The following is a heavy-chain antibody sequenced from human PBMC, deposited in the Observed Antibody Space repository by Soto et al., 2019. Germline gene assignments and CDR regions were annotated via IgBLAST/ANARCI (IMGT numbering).Heavy chain of an antibody. CDR1: GFTFSSYG. D-gene: IGHD7-27*01. Sequence: QVQLVESGGGVVQPGRSLRLSCAASGFTFSSYGMHWVRQAPGKGLEWVAVIWYDGSNKYYADSVKGRFTISRDNSKNXLYLQMNSLRAEDTAVYYCARDAPNWGSSDDAFDIWGQGTMVTVSS. V-gene: IGHV3-33*01. J-gene: IGHJ3*02. CDR3: ARDAPNWGSSDDAFDI. CDR2: IWYDGSNK.